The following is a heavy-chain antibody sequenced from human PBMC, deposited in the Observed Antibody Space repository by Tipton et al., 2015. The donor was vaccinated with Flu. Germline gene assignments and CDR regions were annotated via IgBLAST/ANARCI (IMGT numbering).Heavy chain of an antibody. V-gene: IGHV4-61*03. J-gene: IGHJ5*02. CDR2: IYYSGST. D-gene: IGHD3-22*01. Sequence: TLSLTCTVSGGSVSSGSYYWSWIRQPPGKGLEWIGYIYYSGSTNYSPSLKSRVTISVDTSKNHFSLKLSSVTAADTAVYYCARVVILGRGWWFDPWGQGTLVTVSS. CDR1: GGSVSSGSYY. CDR3: ARVVILGRGWWFDP.